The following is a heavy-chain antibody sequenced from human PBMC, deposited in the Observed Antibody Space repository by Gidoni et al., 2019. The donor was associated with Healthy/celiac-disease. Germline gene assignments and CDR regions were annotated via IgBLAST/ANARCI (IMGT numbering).Heavy chain of an antibody. J-gene: IGHJ5*02. CDR3: ARAVITMVRGNWFDP. V-gene: IGHV1-46*01. D-gene: IGHD3-10*01. Sequence: QVQLVQSGAEVKKPGASVKVSCKASGYTFTSYYMHWVRQAPGQGLEWMGIINPSGGSTSYAQKFQGRVTMTRDTSTSTVYMELSSLRSEDTAVYYCARAVITMVRGNWFDPWGQGTLVTVSS. CDR2: INPSGGST. CDR1: GYTFTSYY.